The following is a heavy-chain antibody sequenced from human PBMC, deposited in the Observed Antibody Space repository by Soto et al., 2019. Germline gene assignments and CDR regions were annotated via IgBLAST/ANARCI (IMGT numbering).Heavy chain of an antibody. V-gene: IGHV3-13*01. CDR2: IGTAGDT. CDR1: GFTFSSYD. CDR3: ARARGPMVRGVIMPAFGYYYMDV. J-gene: IGHJ6*03. Sequence: EVQLVESGGGLVQPGGSLRLSCAASGFTFSSYDMHWVRQATGKGLEWVSAIGTAGDTYYPGSVKGRFTISRENAKNSLYLQMNSLRAGDTAVYYCARARGPMVRGVIMPAFGYYYMDVWGKGTTVTVSS. D-gene: IGHD3-10*01.